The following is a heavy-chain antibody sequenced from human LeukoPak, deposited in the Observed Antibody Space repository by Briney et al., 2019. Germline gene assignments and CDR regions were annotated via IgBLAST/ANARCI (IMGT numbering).Heavy chain of an antibody. Sequence: PGGSLRLSCAASGFTFSSYGMHWVRQAPGKGLEWVAFIRYDGSTKYYADFVKGQFTISRDNSKNTLYLQMNSLRAEDTAVYYCAKEALWFGELLSAFFSSPFDYWGQGTLVTVSS. J-gene: IGHJ4*02. V-gene: IGHV3-30*02. CDR1: GFTFSSYG. D-gene: IGHD3-10*01. CDR3: AKEALWFGELLSAFFSSPFDY. CDR2: IRYDGSTK.